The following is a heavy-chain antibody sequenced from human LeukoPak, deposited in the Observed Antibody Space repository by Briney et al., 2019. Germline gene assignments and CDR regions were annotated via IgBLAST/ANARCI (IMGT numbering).Heavy chain of an antibody. V-gene: IGHV5-51*01. CDR3: ASTAMVTADAFDI. CDR1: GYSFTSYW. J-gene: IGHJ3*02. Sequence: GEALKIPCMGPGYSFTSYWIGWVPQIPGKGLAGMAIIYPGDSDTRYSPSFQGQVTISADKSISTAYLQWSSLKASDTAMYYCASTAMVTADAFDIWGQGTMVTVSS. CDR2: IYPGDSDT. D-gene: IGHD5-18*01.